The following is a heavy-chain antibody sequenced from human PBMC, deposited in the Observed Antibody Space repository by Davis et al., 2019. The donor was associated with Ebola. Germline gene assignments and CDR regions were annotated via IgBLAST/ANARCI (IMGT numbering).Heavy chain of an antibody. CDR1: GFTFSSYA. D-gene: IGHD6-13*01. CDR2: ISYDGSNK. V-gene: IGHV3-30*18. Sequence: GESLKISCAASGFTFSSYAMSWVRQAPGKGLEWVAVISYDGSNKYYADSVKGRFTISRDNSKNTLYLQMNSLRAEDTAVYYCAKDLQLVPFSLYYYYGMDVWGQGTTVTVSS. CDR3: AKDLQLVPFSLYYYYGMDV. J-gene: IGHJ6*02.